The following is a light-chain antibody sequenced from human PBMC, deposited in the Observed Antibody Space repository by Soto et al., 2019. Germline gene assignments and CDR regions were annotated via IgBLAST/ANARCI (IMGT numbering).Light chain of an antibody. V-gene: IGKV1-9*01. Sequence: DIQLTQSPSFLSASVGDRVTITCRASQGISSYLAWYQQKPGKAPKLLIYAASTLQSGVPSRFSGSGSGTEFTLTLSSLQHEDFATYYCQQLNSYPLTFGQGTKLEIK. J-gene: IGKJ1*01. CDR1: QGISSY. CDR3: QQLNSYPLT. CDR2: AAS.